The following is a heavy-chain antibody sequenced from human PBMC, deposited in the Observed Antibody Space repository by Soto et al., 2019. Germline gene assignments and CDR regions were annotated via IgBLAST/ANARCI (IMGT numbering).Heavy chain of an antibody. CDR2: INHSGST. V-gene: IGHV4-34*01. Sequence: SETLSLTCAVYGGSFSGYYWSWIRQPPGKGLEWIGEINHSGSTNYNPSLKSRVTISVDTSKNQFSLKLSSVTAADTAVYYCASYDILTGYYYFDYWGQGTLVTVSS. CDR1: GGSFSGYY. D-gene: IGHD3-9*01. J-gene: IGHJ4*02. CDR3: ASYDILTGYYYFDY.